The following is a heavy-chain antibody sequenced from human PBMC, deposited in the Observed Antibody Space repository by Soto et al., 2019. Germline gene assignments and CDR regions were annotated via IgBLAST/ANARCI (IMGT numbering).Heavy chain of an antibody. CDR1: GFGFSSCW. J-gene: IGHJ6*02. V-gene: IGHV3-74*01. D-gene: IGHD2-15*01. CDR3: ARGFCSGGFCYSYFYGMDV. Sequence: LRLSCDASGFGFSSCWMHWVRQPPGKGLIWISQINPDGSTTTYADSVKGRFTMSRDNAKNTVYLQMNSLRVEDTAVYYCARGFCSGGFCYSYFYGMDVWGPGTTVTVSS. CDR2: INPDGSTT.